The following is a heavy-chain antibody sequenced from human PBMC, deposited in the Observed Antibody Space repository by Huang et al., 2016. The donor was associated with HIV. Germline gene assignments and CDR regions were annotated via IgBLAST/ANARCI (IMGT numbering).Heavy chain of an antibody. V-gene: IGHV3-15*01. CDR1: GFTFSEAW. CDR2: IKSKADGGTA. CDR3: TVDSSGWTHFYYYMDV. D-gene: IGHD6-19*01. J-gene: IGHJ6*03. Sequence: ELQLVESGGGLVKPGGSLRLSCAASGFTFSEAWMSWVRQAPGKGLAGVGRIKSKADGGTADYGAPIKDRFIISRDDSRNTLYLHLHSLTTEDTAVYYCTVDSSGWTHFYYYMDVWGLGTSVTVSS.